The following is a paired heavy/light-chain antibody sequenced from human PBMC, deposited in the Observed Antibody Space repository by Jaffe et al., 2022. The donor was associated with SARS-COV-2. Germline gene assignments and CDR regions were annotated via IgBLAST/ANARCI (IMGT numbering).Heavy chain of an antibody. J-gene: IGHJ5*01. CDR1: GFTFNNYA. CDR2: ISGSGSST. Sequence: EVQLLESGGGLVQPGGSLRLSCAASGFTFNNYAMNWVRQAPGKGLEWVSAISGSGSSTFYADSVKGRFTISRDNSANTLHLQMNSLRGEDTAVYSCVKAGDPDVTGTRGVGNWFDSWGQGTLVTVSS. V-gene: IGHV3-23*01. D-gene: IGHD1-7*01. CDR3: VKAGDPDVTGTRGVGNWFDS.
Light chain of an antibody. CDR1: QTVFYSPTNKNY. V-gene: IGKV4-1*01. CDR3: QQYYTTPRT. J-gene: IGKJ1*01. Sequence: IVMTQSPDSLAVSLGERATIHCKSSQTVFYSPTNKNYLAWYQQKPGQPPQLLIYWASTRESGVPDRFSASGSGTDFTLTISSLQAEDVAVYYCQQYYTTPRTFGQGTKVEIK. CDR2: WAS.